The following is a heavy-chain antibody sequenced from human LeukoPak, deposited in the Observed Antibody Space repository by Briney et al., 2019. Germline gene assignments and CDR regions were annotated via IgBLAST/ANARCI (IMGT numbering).Heavy chain of an antibody. CDR3: ARQITMIEEGAFDI. Sequence: GASVKVSCKASGGTFNIYAISWVRQAPGQGLEWMGGIIPIIGTVNYAQKFQGRVTITADESTSTAYMELSSLRSEDTAVYYCARQITMIEEGAFDIWGQGTMVTVSS. CDR1: GGTFNIYA. CDR2: IIPIIGTV. V-gene: IGHV1-69*13. D-gene: IGHD3-22*01. J-gene: IGHJ3*02.